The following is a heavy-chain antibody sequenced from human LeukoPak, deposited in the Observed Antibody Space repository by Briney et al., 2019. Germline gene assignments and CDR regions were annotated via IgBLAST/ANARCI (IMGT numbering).Heavy chain of an antibody. V-gene: IGHV4-34*01. CDR1: GGSFSGYY. CDR2: INHSGST. Sequence: SETLSLTCAVYGGSFSGYYWSWIRQPPGKGLEWIGEINHSGSTNYNPSLKSRVTISVDTSKNQFSLKLSSVTAADTAVYYCARRRYYYGSGSYYNAMLGWFDPWGQGTLVTVSS. J-gene: IGHJ5*02. CDR3: ARRRYYYGSGSYYNAMLGWFDP. D-gene: IGHD3-10*01.